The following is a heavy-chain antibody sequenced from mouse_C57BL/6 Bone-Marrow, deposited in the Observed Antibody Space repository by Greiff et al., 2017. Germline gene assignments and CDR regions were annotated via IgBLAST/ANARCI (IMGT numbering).Heavy chain of an antibody. J-gene: IGHJ2*01. CDR2: IDPSASYT. V-gene: IGHV1-69*01. CDR1: GYTFTSSW. CDR3: SRRCLRYYFDY. D-gene: IGHD1-1*01. Sequence: QVQLQQPGAELVLPGASVKLSCKASGYTFTSSWLHWVKQRPGQGLEWIGEIDPSASYTNYNQKFKGQSTLTVDKSSSTAYMQLISLTSEFSSVYYCSRRCLRYYFDYWGQGTTLTGSS.